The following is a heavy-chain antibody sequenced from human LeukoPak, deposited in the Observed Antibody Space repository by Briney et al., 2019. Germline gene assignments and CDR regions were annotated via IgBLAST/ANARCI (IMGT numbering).Heavy chain of an antibody. CDR3: TSPFDHPRT. J-gene: IGHJ1*01. D-gene: IGHD2/OR15-2a*01. Sequence: PGGSLKLSCTASGFIFSASAIHWVRQASGKWLEWIGRIRSRANTYATAYAASVKGRFIISRDDSKNTAYLQMNSLKSEDTAVYYCTSPFDHPRTWGQGTLVTVSS. V-gene: IGHV3-73*01. CDR2: IRSRANTYAT. CDR1: GFIFSASA.